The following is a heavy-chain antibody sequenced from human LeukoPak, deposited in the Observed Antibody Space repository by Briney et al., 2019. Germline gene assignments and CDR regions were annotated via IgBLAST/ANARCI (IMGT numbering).Heavy chain of an antibody. CDR3: ARLVVRVTTVTYYYMDV. D-gene: IGHD4-11*01. Sequence: ASVKVSCKASGYTFTNKGISWLRQAPGQGLQWLGWISAYDSNTDYAQKFQGRVTMTTDTSTSTAYMELRSLRSDDTAVYYCARLVVRVTTVTYYYMDVWGKGTTVTVSS. J-gene: IGHJ6*03. CDR2: ISAYDSNT. V-gene: IGHV1-18*01. CDR1: GYTFTNKG.